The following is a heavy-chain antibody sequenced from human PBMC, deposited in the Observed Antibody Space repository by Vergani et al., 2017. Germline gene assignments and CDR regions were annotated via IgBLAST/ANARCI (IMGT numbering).Heavy chain of an antibody. D-gene: IGHD5-24*01. J-gene: IGHJ3*02. CDR2: INPSGGST. CDR1: GYTFTSYY. Sequence: QVQLVQSGAEVKKPGASVKVSCKASGYTFTSYYMHWVRQAPGQGLEWMGIINPSGGSTSYAQKFQGRVTMTRDTSTSTVYMELSSLRSEDTAVYYCARDRRKMATIRRFAFDIWGQGTMVTVSS. CDR3: ARDRRKMATIRRFAFDI. V-gene: IGHV1-46*01.